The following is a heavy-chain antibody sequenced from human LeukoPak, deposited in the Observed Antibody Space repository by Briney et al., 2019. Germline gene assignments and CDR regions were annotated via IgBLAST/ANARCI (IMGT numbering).Heavy chain of an antibody. CDR2: IYYSGST. D-gene: IGHD5-18*01. J-gene: IGHJ3*02. CDR3: ARRGYSEAFDI. CDR1: GGSISSSSYY. Sequence: SETLSLTCTVSGGSISSSSYYWGWIRQPPGKGLEWIGSIYYSGSTYYNPSLKSRVTISVDTSKNQFSLKLSSVTAADTAVYYCARRGYSEAFDIWGQGTMVTVSS. V-gene: IGHV4-39*01.